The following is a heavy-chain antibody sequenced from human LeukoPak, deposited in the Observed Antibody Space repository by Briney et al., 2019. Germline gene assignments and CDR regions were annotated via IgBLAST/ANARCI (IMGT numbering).Heavy chain of an antibody. J-gene: IGHJ3*02. D-gene: IGHD3-16*01. CDR3: ARGPGDYVWGERAFDI. CDR1: GYTFTSYG. Sequence: ASVKVSCKASGYTFTSYGISWVRQAPGQGLEWMGWISAYNGNTSYAQKLQGRVTMTTDTSTSTAYMELRSLRSDDTAVYYCARGPGDYVWGERAFDIWGQGTMVTVSS. V-gene: IGHV1-18*01. CDR2: ISAYNGNT.